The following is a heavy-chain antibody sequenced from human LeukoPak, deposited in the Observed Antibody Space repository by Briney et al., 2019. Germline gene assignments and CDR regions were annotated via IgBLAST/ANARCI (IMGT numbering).Heavy chain of an antibody. CDR1: GGSISSGDYY. CDR2: IYYSGST. Sequence: SETLSLXCTVSGGSISSGDYYWSWIRQPPGKGLEWIGYIYYSGSTYYNPSLKSRVTISVDTSKNQFSLKLSSVTAADTAVYYCARVGTVVRPFFDYWGQGTLVTVSS. J-gene: IGHJ4*02. V-gene: IGHV4-30-4*08. D-gene: IGHD4-23*01. CDR3: ARVGTVVRPFFDY.